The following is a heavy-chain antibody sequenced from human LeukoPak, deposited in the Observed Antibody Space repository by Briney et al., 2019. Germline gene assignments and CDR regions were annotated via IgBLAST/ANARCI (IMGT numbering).Heavy chain of an antibody. Sequence: ASVKVSCKASGYTFTGYYMHWVRQAPGQGLEWMGWINPNSGGTNYAQKFQGRVTMTRDTSISTAYMELSSLRSEDTAMYYCARIRDGYNDAYDIWGQGTVVTVPS. CDR1: GYTFTGYY. CDR2: INPNSGGT. V-gene: IGHV1-2*02. CDR3: ARIRDGYNDAYDI. J-gene: IGHJ3*02. D-gene: IGHD5-24*01.